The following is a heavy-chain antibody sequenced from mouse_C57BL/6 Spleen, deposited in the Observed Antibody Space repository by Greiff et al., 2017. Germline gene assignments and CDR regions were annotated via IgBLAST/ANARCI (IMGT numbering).Heavy chain of an antibody. D-gene: IGHD2-4*01. CDR1: GFNIKDDY. CDR3: TTGYYDYDVRAMDY. Sequence: VQLKQSGAELVRPGASVKLSCTASGFNIKDDYMHWVKQRPEQGLEWIGWIDPENGDTEYASKFQGKATITADTYSNTAYLQLSSLTSEDTAVYYCTTGYYDYDVRAMDYWGQGTSVTVSS. CDR2: IDPENGDT. V-gene: IGHV14-4*01. J-gene: IGHJ4*01.